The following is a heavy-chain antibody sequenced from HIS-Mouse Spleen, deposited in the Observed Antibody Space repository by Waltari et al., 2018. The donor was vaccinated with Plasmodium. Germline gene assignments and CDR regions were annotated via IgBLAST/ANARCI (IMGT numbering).Heavy chain of an antibody. J-gene: IGHJ4*02. V-gene: IGHV4-34*01. D-gene: IGHD6-19*01. Sequence: AVYGGSFSGYSWSWIRQPPGKGLEWIGEINHSGSTNYNPSLKSRVTISVDTSKNQFSLKLSSVTAADTAVYYCARGPGYSSGWYYFDYWGQGTLVTVSS. CDR2: INHSGST. CDR3: ARGPGYSSGWYYFDY. CDR1: GGSFSGYS.